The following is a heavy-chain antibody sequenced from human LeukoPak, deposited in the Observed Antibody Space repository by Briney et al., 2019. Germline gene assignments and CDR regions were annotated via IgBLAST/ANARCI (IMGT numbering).Heavy chain of an antibody. CDR1: GGSISSGVYY. J-gene: IGHJ3*02. V-gene: IGHV4-30-4*08. CDR2: IYYSGST. Sequence: SETLSLTCNVSGGSISSGVYYWSWIRQPPGKGLEWIGYIYYSGSTYYNPSLKSRVTISLDTSKNQFSLTLSSVTAADTAVYYCAREVPPPAFDIWGQGTMVTVSS. CDR3: AREVPPPAFDI.